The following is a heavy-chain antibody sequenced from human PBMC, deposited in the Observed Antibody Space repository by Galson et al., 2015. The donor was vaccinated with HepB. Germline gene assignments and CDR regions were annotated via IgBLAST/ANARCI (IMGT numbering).Heavy chain of an antibody. D-gene: IGHD3-10*01. CDR2: MNPNSGNT. CDR1: GYTFTSYY. Sequence: SVKVSCKASGYTFTSYYMHWVRQATGQGLEWMGWMNPNSGNTGYAQKFQGRVTMTRNTSISTAYMELSSLRSEDTAVYYCAKEEVMVRALGADYWGQGTLVTVSS. V-gene: IGHV1-8*02. CDR3: AKEEVMVRALGADY. J-gene: IGHJ4*02.